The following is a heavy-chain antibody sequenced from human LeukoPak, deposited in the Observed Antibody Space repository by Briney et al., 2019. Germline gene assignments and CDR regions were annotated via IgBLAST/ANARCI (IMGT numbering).Heavy chain of an antibody. J-gene: IGHJ5*02. CDR3: ARSSAAEGPTHNWFDP. CDR1: GGSISTTSKY. V-gene: IGHV4-39*01. Sequence: SETLSLTCSVSGGSISTTSKYWGWIRQPPGKGLEWIGSIFYSGDTYYNPSLRSRVAISADTSKNQFSLRLTSVTAADTAVYHCARSSAAEGPTHNWFDPWGQGTLVTVPS. CDR2: IFYSGDT. D-gene: IGHD6-13*01.